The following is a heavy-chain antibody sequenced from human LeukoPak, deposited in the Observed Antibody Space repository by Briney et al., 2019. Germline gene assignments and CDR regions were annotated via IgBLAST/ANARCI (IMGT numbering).Heavy chain of an antibody. J-gene: IGHJ4*02. CDR1: GYTFTNYG. CDR2: ISAYSGNT. D-gene: IGHD5-12*01. V-gene: IGHV1-18*01. CDR3: ARGSYGNGYAIDY. Sequence: ASVNVSCKASGYTFTNYGINWVRQAPGQGLEWMGWISAYSGNTNYAQKLRGRVTMTTDTSTSTAYMELRSLRSDDTAMFYCARGSYGNGYAIDYWGQGTLVTVSS.